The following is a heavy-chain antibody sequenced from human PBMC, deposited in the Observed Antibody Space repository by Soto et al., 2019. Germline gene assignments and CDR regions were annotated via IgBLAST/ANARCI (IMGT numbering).Heavy chain of an antibody. D-gene: IGHD5-12*01. V-gene: IGHV1-18*04. CDR1: GSSFSRSG. Sequence: XSVKASCKASGSSFSRSGIAWGRQAQGQGLEWMGWISAYNGNTNYAQKLQGRVTMTTDTSTSTAYMELRSLRSDDTAVYYCARRVATITFYGMDVWGQATTVTVSS. CDR3: ARRVATITFYGMDV. CDR2: ISAYNGNT. J-gene: IGHJ6*02.